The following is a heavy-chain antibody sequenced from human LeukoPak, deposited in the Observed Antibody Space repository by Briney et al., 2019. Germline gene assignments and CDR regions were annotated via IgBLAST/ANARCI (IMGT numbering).Heavy chain of an antibody. D-gene: IGHD4-17*01. CDR2: ISFDGSNV. Sequence: GGSLRLSCAASGFIFSNYAMHWVRQAPGKGLYWVAVISFDGSNVYYADSAKGRFTISRDNSKNTLYLQMNSLRAEDTALYYCAREVPYGDYQDGEGFDPWGQGTLVTVSS. CDR1: GFIFSNYA. J-gene: IGHJ5*02. CDR3: AREVPYGDYQDGEGFDP. V-gene: IGHV3-30*04.